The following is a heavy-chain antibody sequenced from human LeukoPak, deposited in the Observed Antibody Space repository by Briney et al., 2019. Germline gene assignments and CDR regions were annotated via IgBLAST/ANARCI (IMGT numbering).Heavy chain of an antibody. D-gene: IGHD6-13*01. CDR1: GFTFSSYS. Sequence: GGSLRLSCAASGFTFSSYSMNWVRQAPGKGLEWVSSISNSSSYIYYADSVKGRFTISRDNAKNSLYLQMNSLRAEDTAVYYCARAAGQLDDYWGQGTLVTVSS. CDR2: ISNSSSYI. CDR3: ARAAGQLDDY. V-gene: IGHV3-21*01. J-gene: IGHJ4*02.